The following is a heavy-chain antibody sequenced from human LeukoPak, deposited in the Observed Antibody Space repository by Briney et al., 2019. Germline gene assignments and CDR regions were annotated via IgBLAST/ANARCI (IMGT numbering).Heavy chain of an antibody. Sequence: PGGSLRLSCAAFGFTFSSYAMSWVRQAPGKGLEWVSAISGSGGGTYYADSVRGRFTISRDDSKNTLYLQLNSLRAEDTAVYYCATDLILTGYYSGDYWGQGTPVTVPS. V-gene: IGHV3-23*01. CDR1: GFTFSSYA. CDR3: ATDLILTGYYSGDY. CDR2: ISGSGGGT. D-gene: IGHD3-9*01. J-gene: IGHJ4*02.